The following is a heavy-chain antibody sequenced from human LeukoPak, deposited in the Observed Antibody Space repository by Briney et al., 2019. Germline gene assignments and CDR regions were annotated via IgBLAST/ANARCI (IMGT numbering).Heavy chain of an antibody. Sequence: PGGSLRLSCAASGFTFSDYYMSWIRQAPGKRLEWVSSITSTSSYVFYADSVKGRFTISRDNAKNSLYLQINSLRAEDTAVYYCAGSTMTVDDGWYSGKNWGQGTLVTVSS. J-gene: IGHJ4*02. D-gene: IGHD2-15*01. V-gene: IGHV3-11*06. CDR1: GFTFSDYY. CDR3: AGSTMTVDDGWYSGKN. CDR2: ITSTSSYV.